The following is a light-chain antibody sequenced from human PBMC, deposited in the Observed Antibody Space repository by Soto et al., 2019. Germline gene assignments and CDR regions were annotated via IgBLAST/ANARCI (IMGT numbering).Light chain of an antibody. V-gene: IGKV1-39*01. Sequence: DIQMTQSPSSLSASVGDRVTITCRASQSISSYLNWYQQKPGKAPKLLIYAASSLQSGVPSRFSGSGSGTDFPLTISSLQPEDFATNYCLQSYSTRITFGPGTKVDIK. CDR3: LQSYSTRIT. CDR2: AAS. J-gene: IGKJ3*01. CDR1: QSISSY.